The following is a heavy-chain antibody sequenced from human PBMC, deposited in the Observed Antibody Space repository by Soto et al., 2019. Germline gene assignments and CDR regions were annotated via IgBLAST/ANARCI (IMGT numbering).Heavy chain of an antibody. CDR2: INAGNGNT. V-gene: IGHV1-3*01. CDR1: GYTFTSYA. J-gene: IGHJ3*02. D-gene: IGHD2-15*01. Sequence: ASVKVSCKASGYTFTSYAMHWVRQAPGQRLEWMGWINAGNGNTKYSQKFQGRVTITRDTSASTAYMVLSSLRSEDTAVYYCARDRVVVVADAFDIWGQGTMVTVS. CDR3: ARDRVVVVADAFDI.